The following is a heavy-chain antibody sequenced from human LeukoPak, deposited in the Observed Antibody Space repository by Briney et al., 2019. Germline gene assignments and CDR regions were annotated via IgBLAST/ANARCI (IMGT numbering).Heavy chain of an antibody. CDR2: INPNSGGT. V-gene: IGHV1-2*04. D-gene: IGHD6-19*01. CDR3: ARWGSSDWNNWFDP. CDR1: GYTFTGYY. J-gene: IGHJ5*02. Sequence: ASVKVSCKASGYTFTGYYMHWVRQAPGQGLEWMGWINPNSGGTNYAQKFQGWVTMTRDTSISTAYMELSRLRSDDTAVYYCARWGSSDWNNWFDPWGQGTLVTVSS.